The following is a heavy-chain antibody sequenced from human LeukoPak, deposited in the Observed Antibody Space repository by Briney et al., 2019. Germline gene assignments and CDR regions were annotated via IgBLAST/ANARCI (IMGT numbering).Heavy chain of an antibody. V-gene: IGHV3-74*01. Sequence: PGGSLRLSCAASGFTFTTYWMHWVRQAPGKGLVWVSRINTDGSSARYANSVKGRFTISRDTGKNTLYLQMNSLRAEDTAVYYCARGEYAFDIWGQGTIVCVSS. CDR2: INTDGSSA. J-gene: IGHJ3*02. CDR1: GFTFTTYW. CDR3: ARGEYAFDI.